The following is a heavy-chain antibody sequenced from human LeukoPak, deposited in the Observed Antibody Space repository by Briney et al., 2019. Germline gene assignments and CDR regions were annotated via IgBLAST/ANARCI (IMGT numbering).Heavy chain of an antibody. CDR3: ARGGSYLDY. CDR1: GGCISSSSYY. Sequence: SETLSLTCTVSGGCISSSSYYWGWIRQPPGKGLEWIGSIYYSGSTYYNPSLKSRVTISVDTSKNQFSLKLSSVTAADTAVYYCARGGSYLDYWGQGTLVTVSS. D-gene: IGHD1-26*01. J-gene: IGHJ4*02. V-gene: IGHV4-39*07. CDR2: IYYSGST.